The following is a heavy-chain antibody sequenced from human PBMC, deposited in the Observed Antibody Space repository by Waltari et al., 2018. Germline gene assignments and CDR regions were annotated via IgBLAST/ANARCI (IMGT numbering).Heavy chain of an antibody. V-gene: IGHV1-69*02. D-gene: IGHD6-19*01. J-gene: IGHJ3*02. CDR2: IIPILGIA. Sequence: QVQLVQSVAEVKKPGSSVKVSCKASGGTFSSYTISWVRQAPGQGLEWMGRIIPILGIANYAQKFQGRVTITADKSTSTAYMELSSLRSEDTAVYYCARGEAVAGQKANDAFDIWGQGTMVTVSS. CDR3: ARGEAVAGQKANDAFDI. CDR1: GGTFSSYT.